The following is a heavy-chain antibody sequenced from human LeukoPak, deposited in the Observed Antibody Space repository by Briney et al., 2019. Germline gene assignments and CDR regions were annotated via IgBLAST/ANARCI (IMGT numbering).Heavy chain of an antibody. CDR2: IYYSGST. CDR3: ARGGVPHSSSSDYYYGMDV. D-gene: IGHD6-6*01. J-gene: IGHJ6*02. CDR1: GGSISSYY. Sequence: SETLSLTCTVSGGSISSYYWSWIRQPPGKGLEWIGYIYYSGSTNYNPSLKSRVTISVDTSKNQFSLKLSSVTAADTAVYHCARGGVPHSSSSDYYYGMDVWGQGTTVTVSS. V-gene: IGHV4-59*01.